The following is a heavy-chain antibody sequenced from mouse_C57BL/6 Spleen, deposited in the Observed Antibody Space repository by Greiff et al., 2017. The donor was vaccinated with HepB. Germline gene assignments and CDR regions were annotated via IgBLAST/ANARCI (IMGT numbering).Heavy chain of an antibody. CDR3: ARRWYYGSSYEWYFDV. CDR2: ISIGGSYT. Sequence: EVKLLQSGADLVKPGGSLKISCAASGFTFSSYCITWVRQTPDKRLEWVATISIGGSYTYYPDSVKGRFTISRDNANNTLYLQMSSLKSEDTAMYYCARRWYYGSSYEWYFDVWGTGTTVTVSS. J-gene: IGHJ1*03. D-gene: IGHD1-1*01. V-gene: IGHV5-6*02. CDR1: GFTFSSYC.